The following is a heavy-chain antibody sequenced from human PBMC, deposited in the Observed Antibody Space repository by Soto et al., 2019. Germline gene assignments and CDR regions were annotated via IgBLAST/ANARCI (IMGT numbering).Heavy chain of an antibody. CDR3: ARDRGMIRGSYGVDV. CDR2: IYRSGAT. CDR1: GFTVTSNY. D-gene: IGHD3-10*01. J-gene: IGHJ6*02. V-gene: IGHV3-53*01. Sequence: PGGSLRLSCAASGFTVTSNYMPWVRQAPGNGLEWVSVIYRSGATYYPDSVRGRFTASRDYSHNTLYLQMDSLRVEDTAVYYCARDRGMIRGSYGVDVWGPGTTVTVSS.